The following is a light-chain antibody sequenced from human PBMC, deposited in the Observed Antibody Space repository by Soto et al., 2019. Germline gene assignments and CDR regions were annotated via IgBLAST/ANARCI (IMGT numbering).Light chain of an antibody. CDR3: SSYTSSSTV. Sequence: QSVLTQPASVSGSPGQSITISCTGTSSDVGGYNYVSWYQQHPGKAPKLMIYEVSNRPSGVSNRFSGSKSGNTASLTISGLQAEDEADYYCSSYTSSSTVFGTGTKATVL. CDR1: SSDVGGYNY. CDR2: EVS. J-gene: IGLJ1*01. V-gene: IGLV2-14*01.